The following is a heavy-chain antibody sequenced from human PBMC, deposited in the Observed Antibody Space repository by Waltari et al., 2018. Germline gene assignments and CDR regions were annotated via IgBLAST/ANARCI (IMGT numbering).Heavy chain of an antibody. CDR3: ARGDESIFGVVIKPWYFDL. V-gene: IGHV1-69*01. Sequence: VQLVQSGAEVKKPGSSVKVSCKASGGTFSSYAISWVRQAPGQGLEWMGGVIPIFGTANDAQKVQGRVTITADESTSTAYMELSSLRAEDTAVYYCARGDESIFGVVIKPWYFDLWGRGTLVTVSS. CDR1: GGTFSSYA. D-gene: IGHD3-3*01. CDR2: VIPIFGTA. J-gene: IGHJ2*01.